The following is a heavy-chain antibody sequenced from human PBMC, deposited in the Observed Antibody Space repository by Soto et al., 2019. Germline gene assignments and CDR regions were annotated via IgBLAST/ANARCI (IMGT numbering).Heavy chain of an antibody. CDR3: ARGLRFLEHEYFQH. CDR2: INHSGST. J-gene: IGHJ1*01. V-gene: IGHV4-34*01. CDR1: GGSFSGYY. D-gene: IGHD3-3*01. Sequence: SETLSLTCAVYGGSFSGYYWSWIRQPPGKGLEWIGEINHSGSTNYNPSLKSRVTISVDTSKNQFSLKLSSVTAADTAVYYCARGLRFLEHEYFQHWRQGTLVTVSS.